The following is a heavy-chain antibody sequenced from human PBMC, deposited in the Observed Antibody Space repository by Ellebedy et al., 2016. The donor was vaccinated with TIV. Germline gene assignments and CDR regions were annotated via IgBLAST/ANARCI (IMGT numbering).Heavy chain of an antibody. CDR2: MNPNSGNT. V-gene: IGHV1-8*01. Sequence: ASVKVSXXASGYTFTSYDINWVRQATGQGLEWMGWMNPNSGNTGYAQKFQGRVTMTRNTSISTAYMELSSLRSEDTAVYYCARDYMVRGVMYYYYGMDVWGQGTTVTVSS. J-gene: IGHJ6*02. D-gene: IGHD3-10*01. CDR3: ARDYMVRGVMYYYYGMDV. CDR1: GYTFTSYD.